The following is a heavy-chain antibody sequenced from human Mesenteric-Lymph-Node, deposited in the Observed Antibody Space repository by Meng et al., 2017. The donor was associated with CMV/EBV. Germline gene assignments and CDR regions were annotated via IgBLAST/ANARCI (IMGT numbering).Heavy chain of an antibody. CDR1: GGSFSGYY. Sequence: GSLRLSCAVYGGSFSGYYWSWIRQPPGKGLEWIGEINHSGSTNYNPSLKSRVTISVDTSKNQFSLKLSSVTAADTAVYYCARDSVVVPAAIGAYYYYGMDVWGQGTTVTVSS. D-gene: IGHD2-2*01. CDR3: ARDSVVVPAAIGAYYYYGMDV. CDR2: INHSGST. V-gene: IGHV4-34*01. J-gene: IGHJ6*02.